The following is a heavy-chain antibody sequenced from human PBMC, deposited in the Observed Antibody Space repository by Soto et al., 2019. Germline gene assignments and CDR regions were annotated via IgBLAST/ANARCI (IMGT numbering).Heavy chain of an antibody. CDR2: IYWDDDK. V-gene: IGHV2-5*02. CDR3: AHGGISINHGYEF. J-gene: IGHJ4*02. Sequence: QITLKESGPPLVKPTQTLTLTCTCSGFSVRSSGVAVGWIRQPPGKALEWLALIYWDDDKRYSPSLKSRLTITRDTSKNQVVLTMTNMDPVDTGTYYCAHGGISINHGYEFWGQGTLVAVPS. CDR1: GFSVRSSGVA. D-gene: IGHD2-2*03.